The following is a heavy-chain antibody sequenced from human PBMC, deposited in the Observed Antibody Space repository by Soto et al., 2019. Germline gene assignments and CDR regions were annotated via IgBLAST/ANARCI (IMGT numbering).Heavy chain of an antibody. CDR1: GFTFSTFS. D-gene: IGHD3-10*01. J-gene: IGHJ6*02. CDR3: TREGLVAVADLHYFIRPPDV. V-gene: IGHV3-48*01. Sequence: EVQLVESGGGLVQPGGSLRLSCAASGFTFSTFSMNWVRQAPGKGLEWVSYISSGRTTTYYADSVKGRFTISRDNAKNALYLQMDSLRAEDMGVYYCTREGLVAVADLHYFIRPPDVGGQGTTVTVSS. CDR2: ISSGRTTT.